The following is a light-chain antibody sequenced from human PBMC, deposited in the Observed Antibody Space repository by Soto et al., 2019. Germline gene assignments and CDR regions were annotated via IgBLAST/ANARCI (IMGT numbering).Light chain of an antibody. Sequence: FSPEERATLSCRSSQSVSSSYLAGYQQKPGQAPRLLIEGAASRATGIPDRFRGSGSGPDFTLTIIRLEFFFLAVYYCQKFGSSLGTFGQRTSV. CDR1: QSVSSSY. CDR3: QKFGSSLGT. CDR2: GAA. V-gene: IGKV3-20*01. J-gene: IGKJ1*01.